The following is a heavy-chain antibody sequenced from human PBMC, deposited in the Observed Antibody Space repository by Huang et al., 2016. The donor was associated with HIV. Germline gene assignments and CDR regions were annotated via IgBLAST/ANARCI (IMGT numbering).Heavy chain of an antibody. J-gene: IGHJ4*02. D-gene: IGHD2-15*01. V-gene: IGHV3-30*02. Sequence: VAFIQYDGTKKYYADSVKGRFNISRDNSKNMLHLQMNNLRVEDTAAYFCAKVTLGFDYWGQGTGVTVSS. CDR3: AKVTLGFDY. CDR2: IQYDGTKK.